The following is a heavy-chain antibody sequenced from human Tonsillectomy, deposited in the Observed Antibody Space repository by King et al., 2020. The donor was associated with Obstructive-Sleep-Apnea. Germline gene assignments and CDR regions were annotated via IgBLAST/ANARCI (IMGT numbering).Heavy chain of an antibody. CDR1: GGSMNNYY. CDR2: IYYTGNT. Sequence: VQLQESGPGLVKPSETLSLTCTVSGGSMNNYYWSWVRQPPGKGLEWIGYIYYTGNTKYNPSLKSRVTMSLDTSKNKFSLKLTSVTAADTAVDYCAGQWPTLDYWGQGTLVTVSS. J-gene: IGHJ4*02. D-gene: IGHD5-12*01. V-gene: IGHV4-59*08. CDR3: AGQWPTLDY.